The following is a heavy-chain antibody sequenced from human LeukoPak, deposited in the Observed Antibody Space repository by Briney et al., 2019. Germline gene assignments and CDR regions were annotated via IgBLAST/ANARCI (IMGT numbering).Heavy chain of an antibody. CDR2: IHPGYSDS. Sequence: GESLKISCKGSGYSFTSYWIGWVRQMPGKGLEWMGIIHPGYSDSRYSPSFQGQVTISADKSISTAYLQWSSLKASDTAMYYCATQTAEGVVYWGQGTLVTLSS. J-gene: IGHJ4*02. V-gene: IGHV5-51*01. D-gene: IGHD1-14*01. CDR1: GYSFTSYW. CDR3: ATQTAEGVVY.